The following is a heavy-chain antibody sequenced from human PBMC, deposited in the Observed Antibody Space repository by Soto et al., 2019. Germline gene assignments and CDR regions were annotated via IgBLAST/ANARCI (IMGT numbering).Heavy chain of an antibody. CDR2: IYGGGST. CDR3: ARDSMRGYTFGWFGMDV. Sequence: EVQLVESGGGLVQPGGSLRLSCAASGFTVSSNYMNWVRQAPGKGLEWVSLIYGGGSTFYADSVKGRFTISRDNSKNTVYLQMNSLRAEDTAVYYGARDSMRGYTFGWFGMDVWCQGTTVTVSS. V-gene: IGHV3-66*01. J-gene: IGHJ6*02. CDR1: GFTVSSNY. D-gene: IGHD5-18*01.